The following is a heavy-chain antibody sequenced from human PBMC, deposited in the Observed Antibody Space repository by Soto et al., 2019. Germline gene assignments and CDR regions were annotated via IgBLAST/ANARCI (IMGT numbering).Heavy chain of an antibody. CDR3: AGTTSHQWYYMDV. Sequence: QVQLQESGPGLVKPSQTLSLTCAISGDSVSSNSAAWNWIRLSPSRGLEWLARTYYRSRWYNDYAVSVRSRITVNPDTSKNQFYLQLTSVPPEDTAVYYCAGTTSHQWYYMDVWGKGTTVTVSS. J-gene: IGHJ6*03. CDR2: TYYRSRWYN. D-gene: IGHD1-7*01. V-gene: IGHV6-1*01. CDR1: GDSVSSNSAA.